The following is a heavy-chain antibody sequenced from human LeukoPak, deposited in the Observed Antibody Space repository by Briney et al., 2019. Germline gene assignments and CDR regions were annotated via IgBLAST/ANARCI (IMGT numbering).Heavy chain of an antibody. CDR1: GFTFSSYA. D-gene: IGHD6-6*01. J-gene: IGHJ4*02. V-gene: IGHV4-4*09. CDR2: IYTSGGT. Sequence: GSLRLSCAASGFTFSSYAMSWVRQAAGKGLEWIGYIYTSGGTNYIPSLKGRVTISIDTSKNQFSLKLSSVTAADSAVYYCARLTRLSTSPDRYYLDYWGQGTLVTVSS. CDR3: ARLTRLSTSPDRYYLDY.